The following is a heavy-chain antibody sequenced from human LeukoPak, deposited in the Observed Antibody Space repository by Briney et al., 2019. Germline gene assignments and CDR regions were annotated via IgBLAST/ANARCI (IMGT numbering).Heavy chain of an antibody. CDR3: AIQTWDSSPADY. J-gene: IGHJ4*02. V-gene: IGHV5-51*01. CDR1: GYSFTTYW. CDR2: IYPGDSDT. D-gene: IGHD1-26*01. Sequence: PGESLKISCETSGYSFTTYWIGWVRQRPGTGLEWMGIIYPGDSDTRYSPSFQGQVTISADKSISTAYLQWSSLKASDTAMYYCAIQTWDSSPADYWGQGTLVTVSS.